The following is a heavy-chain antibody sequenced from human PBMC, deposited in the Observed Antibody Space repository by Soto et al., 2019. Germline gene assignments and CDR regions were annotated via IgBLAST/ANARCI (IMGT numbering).Heavy chain of an antibody. CDR3: ARFEYSSSTFDY. CDR2: IFSNDEK. Sequence: SGPTLVNPTETLTLTCTVSGFSLSNARMGVSWIRQPPGKALEWLAHIFSNDEKSYSTSLKSRLTISKDTSKSQVVLTMTNMDPVDTSTYYCARFEYSSSTFDYWGQGTLVTVSS. J-gene: IGHJ4*02. CDR1: GFSLSNARMG. D-gene: IGHD6-6*01. V-gene: IGHV2-26*01.